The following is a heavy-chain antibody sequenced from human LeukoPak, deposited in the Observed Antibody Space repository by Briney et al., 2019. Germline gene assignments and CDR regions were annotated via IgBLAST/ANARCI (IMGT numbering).Heavy chain of an antibody. CDR2: IAGDSSNT. Sequence: GGSLRLSCAASGFTFNAYAMAWVRQAPERGLEWVSAIAGDSSNTHYADSVKGRFTISRDNSQNTLFLQMNSLRAEDTAVYYCARDTRESSTRYYYYGMDVWGQGTTVTVSS. CDR1: GFTFNAYA. V-gene: IGHV3-23*01. D-gene: IGHD6-13*01. CDR3: ARDTRESSTRYYYYGMDV. J-gene: IGHJ6*02.